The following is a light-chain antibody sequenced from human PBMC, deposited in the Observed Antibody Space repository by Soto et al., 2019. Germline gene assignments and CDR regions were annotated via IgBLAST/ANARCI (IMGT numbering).Light chain of an antibody. CDR1: QSILYSSNNKSY. V-gene: IGKV4-1*01. CDR3: QQYYNTPLT. CDR2: WAF. J-gene: IGKJ4*01. Sequence: DIVMTQSPDSLAVSLGERATINCKASQSILYSSNNKSYLAWYQQKPVQPPNLLIYWAFTRESGVPDRFSGSGSGKDFTLTISSLQAEDVAVYYCQQYYNTPLTFGGGTKVQIK.